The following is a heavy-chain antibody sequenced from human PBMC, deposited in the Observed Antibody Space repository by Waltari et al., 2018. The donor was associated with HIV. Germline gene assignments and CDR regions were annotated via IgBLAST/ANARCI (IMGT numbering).Heavy chain of an antibody. CDR1: GFTFSSYG. V-gene: IGHV3-33*01. D-gene: IGHD1-7*01. CDR2: IWYDGSNK. Sequence: QVQLVESGGGVVQPGRSLRLSCAASGFTFSSYGMHWVRQAPGKGVGWVAVIWYDGSNKYYADSVKGRFTISRDNSKNTLYLQMNSLRAEDTAVYYCARGNDWNYASYGMDVWGQGTTVTVSS. CDR3: ARGNDWNYASYGMDV. J-gene: IGHJ6*02.